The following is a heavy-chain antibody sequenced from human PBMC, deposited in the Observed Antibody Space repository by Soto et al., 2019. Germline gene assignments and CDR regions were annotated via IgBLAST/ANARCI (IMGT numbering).Heavy chain of an antibody. V-gene: IGHV1-69*06. Sequence: SVKVSCKASGGTFSSYAISWVRQAPGQGLEWMGGIIPIFGTANYAQKFQGRVTITSDKSTSTAYMELGSLRSEDTAVYYCARAYDILTGSLDYWGQGTLVTVSS. CDR1: GGTFSSYA. J-gene: IGHJ4*02. CDR2: IIPIFGTA. CDR3: ARAYDILTGSLDY. D-gene: IGHD3-9*01.